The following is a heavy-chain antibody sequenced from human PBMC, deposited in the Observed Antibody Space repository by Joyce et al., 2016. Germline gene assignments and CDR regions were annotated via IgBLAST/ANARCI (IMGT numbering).Heavy chain of an antibody. CDR3: AKDLVGAAKGWTDY. Sequence: EVQLLESGGGLVQPGGSLRLSCAASGFTFSTFAMTWVRQAPGKGLEWVSAMDEGGDNTYYADSVKGRFTISRDNSRNKNTLYLQMNSLRTEDTAVYYCAKDLVGAAKGWTDYWGQGTLVTVSS. J-gene: IGHJ4*02. CDR2: MDEGGDNT. D-gene: IGHD1-26*01. V-gene: IGHV3-23*01. CDR1: GFTFSTFA.